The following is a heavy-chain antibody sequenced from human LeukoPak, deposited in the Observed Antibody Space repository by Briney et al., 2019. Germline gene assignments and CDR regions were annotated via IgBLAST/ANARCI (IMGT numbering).Heavy chain of an antibody. J-gene: IGHJ4*02. V-gene: IGHV3-11*01. CDR2: ISGNGDDI. CDR3: ARDIRAVGVTLYFDY. Sequence: GGSLRLSCAASGFTFSDYYMSWIRQAPGKGLEWVSYISGNGDDIHYADSVKGRFTVSRDNGKDSLYLQMSSLRAEDTAIYYCARDIRAVGVTLYFDYWGQGILVTVTS. D-gene: IGHD1-26*01. CDR1: GFTFSDYY.